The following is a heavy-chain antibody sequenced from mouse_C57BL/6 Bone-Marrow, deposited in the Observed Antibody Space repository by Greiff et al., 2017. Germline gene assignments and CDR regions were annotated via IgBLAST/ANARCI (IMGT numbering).Heavy chain of an antibody. Sequence: QVQLKQSGAELVRPGASVKLSCKASGYTFTSYGISWVKQRTGQGLEWIGEIYPRSGNTYYNEKFKGKVTLTADKSSSTAYMKLRSLTSEDSAVYCCARSTVVATNFDFWGQGTTLTVSS. CDR3: ARSTVVATNFDF. J-gene: IGHJ2*01. D-gene: IGHD1-1*01. CDR1: GYTFTSYG. V-gene: IGHV1-81*01. CDR2: IYPRSGNT.